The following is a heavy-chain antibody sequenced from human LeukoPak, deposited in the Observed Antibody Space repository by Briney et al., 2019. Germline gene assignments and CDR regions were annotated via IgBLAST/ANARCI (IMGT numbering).Heavy chain of an antibody. CDR2: INAGNGNT. D-gene: IGHD3-22*01. CDR3: ARQEARNYYYEGLDY. CDR1: GYTFTSYA. Sequence: EASVKVSCKASGYTFTSYAMHWVRQAPGQRLEWMGWINAGNGNTKYSQEFQGRVTITRDTSASTAYMELNSLRPDDTAIYFCARQEARNYYYEGLDYWGQGNLVTVSS. V-gene: IGHV1-3*01. J-gene: IGHJ4*02.